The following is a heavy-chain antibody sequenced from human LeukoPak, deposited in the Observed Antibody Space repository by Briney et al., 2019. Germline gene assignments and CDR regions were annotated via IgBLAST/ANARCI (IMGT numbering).Heavy chain of an antibody. CDR2: INRGGST. V-gene: IGHV4-34*01. J-gene: IGHJ5*02. Sequence: SSETLSLTCAIYGGSFSGYYWDWIRQSPGKGLEWIGEINRGGSTSYNPSLKSRVTMSVDTSKNQFSLKLSSVTAADTAVYYCARDRDCSSTSCYMVWFDPWGQGTLVTVSS. D-gene: IGHD2-2*02. CDR3: ARDRDCSSTSCYMVWFDP. CDR1: GGSFSGYY.